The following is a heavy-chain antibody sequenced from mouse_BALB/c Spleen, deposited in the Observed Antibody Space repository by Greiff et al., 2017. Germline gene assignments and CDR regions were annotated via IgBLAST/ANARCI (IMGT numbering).Heavy chain of an antibody. V-gene: IGHV5-17*02. D-gene: IGHD2-3*01. CDR1: GFTFSSFG. CDR3: ASDGYYPYWYFDV. J-gene: IGHJ1*01. CDR2: ISSGSSTI. Sequence: EVKLMESGGGLVQPGGSRKLSCAASGFTFSSFGMHWVRQAPEKGLEWVAYISSGSSTIYYADTVKGRFTISRDNPKNTLFLQMTSLRSEDTAMYYCASDGYYPYWYFDVWGAGTTVTVSS.